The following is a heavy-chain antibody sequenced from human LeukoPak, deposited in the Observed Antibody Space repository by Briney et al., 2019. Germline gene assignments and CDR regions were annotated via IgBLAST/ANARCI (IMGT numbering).Heavy chain of an antibody. V-gene: IGHV1-8*03. CDR3: ARVGRRRAEYFQH. D-gene: IGHD6-6*01. J-gene: IGHJ1*01. Sequence: ASVKVSCKASGYTFTSYDINWVRQATGQGLEWMGWMNPNSGNTGYAQKFQGRVTITRNTSISTAYMELSSLRSEGTAVYYCARVGRRRAEYFQHWGQGTLVTVSS. CDR2: MNPNSGNT. CDR1: GYTFTSYD.